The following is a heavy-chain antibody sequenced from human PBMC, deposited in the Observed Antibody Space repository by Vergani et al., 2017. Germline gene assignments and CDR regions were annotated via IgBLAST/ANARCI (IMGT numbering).Heavy chain of an antibody. CDR2: ILPIFGTA. Sequence: VQLVQSGAEVKQPGSSVKLSCKASRRPFSSYAIRWVRQAPGHGLEWMGGILPIFGTANYAQKFQGRVTITADESTSTAYMELSSLRSEDTAVYYCAREGKFWSGLYHNWFDPWGQGTLVTVSS. CDR1: RRPFSSYA. J-gene: IGHJ5*02. V-gene: IGHV1-69*01. D-gene: IGHD3-3*01. CDR3: AREGKFWSGLYHNWFDP.